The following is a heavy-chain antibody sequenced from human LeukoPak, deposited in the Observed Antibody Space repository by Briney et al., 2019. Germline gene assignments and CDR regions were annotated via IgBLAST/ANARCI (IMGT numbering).Heavy chain of an antibody. V-gene: IGHV3-74*01. J-gene: IGHJ4*02. CDR3: GRAKNSWSDSVPDY. CDR2: INIDGSST. Sequence: GRSLRLSCAASGFTFSTYWMHWVRQAPGKGLVWVSRINIDGSSTYYADSVKGRFTISRDNGKNTLFLQMNSLRAEDTAVYYCGRAKNSWSDSVPDYWGQGTLVTVSS. D-gene: IGHD3-22*01. CDR1: GFTFSTYW.